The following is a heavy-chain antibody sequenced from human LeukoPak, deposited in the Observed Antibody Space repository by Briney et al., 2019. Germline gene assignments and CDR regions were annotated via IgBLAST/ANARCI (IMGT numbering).Heavy chain of an antibody. CDR1: GFTFSSYS. D-gene: IGHD3-3*01. Sequence: GGSLRLSCAASGFTFSSYSMNWVRQAPGKGLEWVSSISSSSYIYYADSVKGRFTISRDNAKNSLYLQMNSLRAEDTAVYYCARDDEDFWSGYYDAFDIWGQGTLVTVSS. CDR2: ISSSSYI. CDR3: ARDDEDFWSGYYDAFDI. J-gene: IGHJ4*02. V-gene: IGHV3-21*01.